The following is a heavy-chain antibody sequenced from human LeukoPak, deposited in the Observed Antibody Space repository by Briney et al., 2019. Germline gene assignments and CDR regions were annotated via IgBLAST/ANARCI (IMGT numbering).Heavy chain of an antibody. V-gene: IGHV3-30-3*01. Sequence: GGSLRLSCAASGFTFNYYAMHWVRQAPGKGLEWVAVISHDGSDKNYADSVKGRFTISRDNSKNMLYLQMNSLRAEDTAVNYCVRGGDCYASGSYYTHFGYWGQGMLVTVSS. CDR2: ISHDGSDK. J-gene: IGHJ4*02. D-gene: IGHD3-10*01. CDR3: VRGGDCYASGSYYTHFGY. CDR1: GFTFNYYA.